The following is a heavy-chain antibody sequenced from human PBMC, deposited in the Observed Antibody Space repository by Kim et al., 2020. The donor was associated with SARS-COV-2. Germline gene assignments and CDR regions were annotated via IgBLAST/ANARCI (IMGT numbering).Heavy chain of an antibody. D-gene: IGHD2-15*01. V-gene: IGHV4-38-2*02. Sequence: SETLSLTCTVSGYSITSDFYWGWIRQPPGKGLEWIGSFYHSGSTYYNPSLKSRVSISVDTSKNQFSLKLSSVTAADTAVYYCARALGYCGGGSCLFPQYYFVYWGQGTLVTVSS. CDR2: FYHSGST. J-gene: IGHJ4*02. CDR3: ARALGYCGGGSCLFPQYYFVY. CDR1: GYSITSDFY.